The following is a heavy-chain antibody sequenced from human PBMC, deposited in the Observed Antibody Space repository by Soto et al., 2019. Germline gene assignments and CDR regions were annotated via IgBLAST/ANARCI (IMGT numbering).Heavy chain of an antibody. Sequence: PSQTLSLTCAISGDSVSSNSAAWNWIRQSPSRGLEWLGRTYYRSKWYNDYAVSVKSRITINPDTSKNQFSLQLNSVTPEDTAVYYCARGGAVAGTVPSYYYYYGMDVWGQGTTVTVSS. V-gene: IGHV6-1*01. CDR1: GDSVSSNSAA. D-gene: IGHD6-19*01. J-gene: IGHJ6*02. CDR2: TYYRSKWYN. CDR3: ARGGAVAGTVPSYYYYYGMDV.